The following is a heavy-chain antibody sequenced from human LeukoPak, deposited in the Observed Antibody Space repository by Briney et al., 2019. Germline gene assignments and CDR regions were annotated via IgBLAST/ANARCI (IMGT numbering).Heavy chain of an antibody. J-gene: IGHJ4*02. CDR1: GASITSADYY. CDR3: ARAYNSGNSDFGY. CDR2: VLFTGDT. D-gene: IGHD4-23*01. V-gene: IGHV4-39*02. Sequence: SETLSLTCTVSGASITSADYYWGWFRQPPGKGLEWIGSVLFTGDTYYTPSLKSRVTISVHTSNKQFSLKLSSVTAADTAVYYCARAYNSGNSDFGYWGLGTLVTVSS.